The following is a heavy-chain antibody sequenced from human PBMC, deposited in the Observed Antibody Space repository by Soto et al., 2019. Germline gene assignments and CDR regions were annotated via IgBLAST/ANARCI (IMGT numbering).Heavy chain of an antibody. V-gene: IGHV2-5*02. CDR2: IYWDDDN. J-gene: IGHJ4*02. CDR3: AHGSGWLSDY. Sequence: QITLKESGPTLVKPTQTLTLTCSFSGFSLTSTAEGVNWIRQPPGKALEWLALIYWDDDNHFSPSLKSRLSVTKDTSKNQVVLTMPNMDPVDTATYYCAHGSGWLSDYWGQGILVTVSS. D-gene: IGHD6-19*01. CDR1: GFSLTSTAEG.